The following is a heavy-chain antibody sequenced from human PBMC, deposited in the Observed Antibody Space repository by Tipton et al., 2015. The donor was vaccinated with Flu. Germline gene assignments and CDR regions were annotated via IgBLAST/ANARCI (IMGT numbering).Heavy chain of an antibody. CDR3: ARGPPGPSIRAYYFDI. CDR2: VYYTGST. Sequence: TLSLTCTVSGGSIRGYYWNWIRQFPGKGLEWIGFVYYTGSTNYKSSLKSRVTISTDTSTKQVSLKMNSVIAADTAVYYCARGPPGPSIRAYYFDIWGQGALVTVSS. CDR1: GGSIRGYY. V-gene: IGHV4-59*01. J-gene: IGHJ4*02. D-gene: IGHD2-21*01.